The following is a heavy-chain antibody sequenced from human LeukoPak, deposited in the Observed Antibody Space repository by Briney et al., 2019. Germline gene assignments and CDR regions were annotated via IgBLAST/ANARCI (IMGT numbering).Heavy chain of an antibody. V-gene: IGHV4-30-4*08. CDR1: GGSISSGGYY. CDR3: VRRMIRGVRPFDL. J-gene: IGHJ4*02. CDR2: IDYRGTT. Sequence: SETLSLTCTVSGGSISSGGYYWSWIRQPPGKGLEWIGYIDYRGTTWYNPSLQSRPTMSLDKSKNQFSLMLRSVTAADTAVYYCVRRMIRGVRPFDLWGQGTLVTVSS. D-gene: IGHD3-10*01.